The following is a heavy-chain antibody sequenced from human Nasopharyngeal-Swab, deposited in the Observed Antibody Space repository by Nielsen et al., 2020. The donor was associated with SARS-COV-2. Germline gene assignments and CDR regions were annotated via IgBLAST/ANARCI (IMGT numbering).Heavy chain of an antibody. J-gene: IGHJ4*02. D-gene: IGHD3-3*01. CDR3: ARGRDFSFDS. V-gene: IGHV6-1*01. Sequence: SQTLSLTCAISGDSVSSHCAGWNWIRQSPSRGLEWLGRTLYRSKWYNDYAESVKSRIAVNPDTSKNQFSLQLNSVTPEDTAVYYCARGRDFSFDSWGQGTLVTASS. CDR1: GDSVSSHCAG. CDR2: TLYRSKWYN.